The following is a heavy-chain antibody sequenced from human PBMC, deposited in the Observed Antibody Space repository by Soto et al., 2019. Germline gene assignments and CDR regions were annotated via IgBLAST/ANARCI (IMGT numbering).Heavy chain of an antibody. CDR3: ARDLGIAARGKGYYYGMNV. D-gene: IGHD6-6*01. CDR2: IYYSRST. Sequence: SETLSLTCTVSGGSISSYYWSWIRPPPGKGLGWIGYIYYSRSTNYNPSLKSRVAISVDTSKNEFSLKLSSLTAADTAVYYCARDLGIAARGKGYYYGMNVWGQGTTGTVS. J-gene: IGHJ6*01. CDR1: GGSISSYY. V-gene: IGHV4-59*01.